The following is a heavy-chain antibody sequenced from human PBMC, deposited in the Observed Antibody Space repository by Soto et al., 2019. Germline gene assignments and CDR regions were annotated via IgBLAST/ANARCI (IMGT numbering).Heavy chain of an antibody. V-gene: IGHV4-59*01. J-gene: IGHJ4*02. CDR2: IDYSVST. D-gene: IGHD5-18*01. CDR1: GGSISSYY. CDR3: ATSKGYGYRDYFDY. Sequence: SETLSLTCTVSGGSISSYYWSWIRQPPGKGLEWIGYIDYSVSTNYNPSRNSRVTISVDTSKNQYSLKLSFVSAADTAVYYCATSKGYGYRDYFDYWGQGTLVTVSS.